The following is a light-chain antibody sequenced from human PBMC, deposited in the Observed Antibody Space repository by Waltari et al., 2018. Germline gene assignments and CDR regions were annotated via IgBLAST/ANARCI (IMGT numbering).Light chain of an antibody. CDR1: SSNIGSNT. CDR2: ANN. J-gene: IGLJ3*02. CDR3: TTWDDSLNGVV. V-gene: IGLV1-44*01. Sequence: QSVLTQPPSASGTPGQRLTISCSGSSSNIGSNTVNWYQQLPGTAPKLLISANNHRPSGVPDRVSGSKSGTSASLAISGLQSEDEADYYCTTWDDSLNGVVFGGGTKLTV.